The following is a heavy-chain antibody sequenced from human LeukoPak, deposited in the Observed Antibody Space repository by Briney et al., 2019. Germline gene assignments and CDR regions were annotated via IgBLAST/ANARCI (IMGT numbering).Heavy chain of an antibody. V-gene: IGHV1-2*02. CDR2: INLNSGDI. Sequence: GASVKVSCKASGYSFTYYYMHWVRQAPGQGLEWMGWINLNSGDIKSAQKFQGRVTMTRDTSITTVYMEVSWLTSDDTAIYYCARADRLHGGPYLIGPWGQGTLVTVSS. CDR3: ARADRLHGGPYLIGP. CDR1: GYSFTYYY. D-gene: IGHD2-21*01. J-gene: IGHJ5*02.